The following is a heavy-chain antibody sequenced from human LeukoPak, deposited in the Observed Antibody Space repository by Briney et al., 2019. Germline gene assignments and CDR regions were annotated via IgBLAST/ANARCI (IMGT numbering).Heavy chain of an antibody. D-gene: IGHD7-27*01. Sequence: SQTLSLTCTVSGDSISRGDYYWSWIRQPPGKGLEWIGYLYYSGSTYYNPSLKIRVTISVDTSKNQFSLKLSSVTAADTAVYYCAREWGSRAFDIWGQGTMVTVSS. CDR1: GDSISRGDYY. J-gene: IGHJ3*02. CDR2: LYYSGST. V-gene: IGHV4-30-4*08. CDR3: AREWGSRAFDI.